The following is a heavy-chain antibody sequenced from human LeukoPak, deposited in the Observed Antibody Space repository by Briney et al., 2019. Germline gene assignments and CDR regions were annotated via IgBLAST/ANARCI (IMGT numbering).Heavy chain of an antibody. Sequence: SETLSLTCTVSGGSISSSSYYWGWIRQPPGKGLEWIGSIYYSGSTYYNPSLKSRVTISVDTSKNQFSLKLSSVTAADTAVYYCARQAAAKQSAFDYWGQGTLVTVSS. J-gene: IGHJ4*02. CDR2: IYYSGST. V-gene: IGHV4-39*01. CDR1: GGSISSSSYY. CDR3: ARQAAAKQSAFDY. D-gene: IGHD2-2*01.